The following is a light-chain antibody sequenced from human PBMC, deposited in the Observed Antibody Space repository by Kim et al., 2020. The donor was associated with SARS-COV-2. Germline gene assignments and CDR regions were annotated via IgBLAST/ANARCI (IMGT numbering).Light chain of an antibody. Sequence: EIVLTKSPGTLSLSPGERATLSCRASQSVSSSYLAWYQQKPGQAPRLIIYGASSRATGIPDRFSGSGSGTDFTLTISRLEPEDFAVYYCQQYGSSPSMYTFGQGTKLEI. CDR2: GAS. V-gene: IGKV3-20*01. CDR1: QSVSSSY. J-gene: IGKJ2*01. CDR3: QQYGSSPSMYT.